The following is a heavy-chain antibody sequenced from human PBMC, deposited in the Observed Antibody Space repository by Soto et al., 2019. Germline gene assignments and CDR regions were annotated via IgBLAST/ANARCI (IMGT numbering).Heavy chain of an antibody. CDR2: IYTSGST. CDR3: ARGYYDSSGYYYYYYGMDV. V-gene: IGHV4-4*07. J-gene: IGHJ6*02. Sequence: SETLSLTCTVSGGSISSYYWSWIRQPAGKGLEWIGRIYTSGSTNYNPSLKSRVTMSVDTSKNQFSLKLSSVTAADTAVYYCARGYYDSSGYYYYYYGMDVWGQGTTVTVYS. CDR1: GGSISSYY. D-gene: IGHD3-22*01.